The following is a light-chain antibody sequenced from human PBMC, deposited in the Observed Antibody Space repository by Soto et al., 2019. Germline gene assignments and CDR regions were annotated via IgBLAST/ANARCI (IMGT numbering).Light chain of an antibody. CDR2: DVT. CDR3: NSYTSSHTRV. CDR1: SSDVGAYNY. V-gene: IGLV2-14*01. J-gene: IGLJ1*01. Sequence: QSVLTQPASVSGSPGQSITISCTGTSSDVGAYNYVSWHQQHPGKAPKLMIYDVTNRPSGVSDRFSDSKSGNTASLTISGLQAEDEADYYCNSYTSSHTRVFGSGTRSPS.